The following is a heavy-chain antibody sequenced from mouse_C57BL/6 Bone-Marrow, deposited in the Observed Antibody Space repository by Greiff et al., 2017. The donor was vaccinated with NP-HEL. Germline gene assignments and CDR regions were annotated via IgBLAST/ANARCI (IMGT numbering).Heavy chain of an antibody. CDR3: AGRYGRDAMDY. CDR2: IYPGSGST. D-gene: IGHD1-1*01. J-gene: IGHJ4*01. Sequence: VQLQQPGAELVKPGASVKMSCKAAGYTFTSYWITWVKQRPGQGLEWIGDIYPGSGSTNYNEKFKSKATLTVDTSSSTAYMQLSSLTSEDSAVYYCAGRYGRDAMDYWGQGTSVTVSS. V-gene: IGHV1-55*01. CDR1: GYTFTSYW.